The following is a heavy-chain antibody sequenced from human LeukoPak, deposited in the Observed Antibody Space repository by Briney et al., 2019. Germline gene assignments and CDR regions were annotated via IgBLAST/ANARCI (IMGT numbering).Heavy chain of an antibody. J-gene: IGHJ4*02. CDR1: GFPFSSYW. CDR3: TRVGYIDEGIDY. Sequence: GGSLRLSCVASGFPFSSYWMTWVREAPGKGLEWVANIKQDGSKKSYVDSVKGRFTISRDNAKNSLYLQMNSLRAEDTAIYYCTRVGYIDEGIDYWGQGTLVTVSS. CDR2: IKQDGSKK. D-gene: IGHD5-24*01. V-gene: IGHV3-7*04.